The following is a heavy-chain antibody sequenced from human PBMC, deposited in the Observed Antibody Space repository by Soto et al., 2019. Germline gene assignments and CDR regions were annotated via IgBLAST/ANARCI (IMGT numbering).Heavy chain of an antibody. J-gene: IGHJ4*02. V-gene: IGHV3-30*18. CDR3: AKDTYFRDSSGYYVFDY. CDR2: ISYDGSNE. Sequence: QVHLVESGGGVVQPGRSLRLSCEASGFTFSNYGTHWVRQAPGEGLEWVAHISYDGSNEHYTDSVKGRFTISRDNSKNMVFLNMNSLRPENTALYHCAKDTYFRDSSGYYVFDYWGQGTLFTVSS. D-gene: IGHD3-22*01. CDR1: GFTFSNYG.